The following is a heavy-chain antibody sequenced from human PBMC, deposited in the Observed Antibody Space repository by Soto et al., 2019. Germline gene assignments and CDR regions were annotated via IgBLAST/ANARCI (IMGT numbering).Heavy chain of an antibody. CDR2: IYGDDDQ. CDR3: AHRHRASAGLFDH. V-gene: IGHV2-5*02. CDR1: GFSLTTSAVG. J-gene: IGHJ4*02. Sequence: QITLKESGPTLVKPTQTLTLTCTFSGFSLTTSAVGVGWIRQPPGKALEWLTVIYGDDDQRSSPSLRIRLTISKDTSNDQVVLRMPNMDPVDTATYYGAHRHRASAGLFDHWGQGTLVTVSS.